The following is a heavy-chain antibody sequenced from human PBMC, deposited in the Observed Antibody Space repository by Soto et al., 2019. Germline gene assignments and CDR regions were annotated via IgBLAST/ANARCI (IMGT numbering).Heavy chain of an antibody. CDR3: AKDVEALARVGGMDV. V-gene: IGHV3-30*18. J-gene: IGHJ6*02. Sequence: SLRLSCAAPGFTFSSYGMHWVRQAPGKGLEWVAVISYDGSNKYYADSVKGRFTISRDNSKNTLYLQMNSLRAEDTAVYYCAKDVEALARVGGMDVWGQGTTVTVSS. CDR1: GFTFSSYG. CDR2: ISYDGSNK. D-gene: IGHD6-6*01.